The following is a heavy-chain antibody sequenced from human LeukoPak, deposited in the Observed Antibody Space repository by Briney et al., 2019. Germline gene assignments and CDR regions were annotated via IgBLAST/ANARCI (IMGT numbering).Heavy chain of an antibody. D-gene: IGHD6-13*01. V-gene: IGHV1-18*01. CDR3: ARWSSAAKNAFDI. Sequence: ASVKVSYKASGYTFTSYGISWVRQAPGQGLEWMGWISAYNGNTNYAQKLQGRVTITADKSTSTAYMELSSLRSEDTAVYYCARWSSAAKNAFDIWGQGTMVTVSS. J-gene: IGHJ3*02. CDR2: ISAYNGNT. CDR1: GYTFTSYG.